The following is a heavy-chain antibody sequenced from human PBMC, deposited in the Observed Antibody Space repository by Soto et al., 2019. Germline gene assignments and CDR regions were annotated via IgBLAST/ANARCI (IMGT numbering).Heavy chain of an antibody. D-gene: IGHD2-2*01. V-gene: IGHV1-69*02. J-gene: IGHJ6*02. CDR3: ATAAYCSSTSCLYGMDV. CDR2: IIPILGIA. Sequence: SVKVSCKASGGTFSSYTISWVRQAPGQGLEWMGRIIPILGIANYAQKFQGRVTITADKSTSTAYMELSSLRSEDTAVYYCATAAYCSSTSCLYGMDVWGQGTTVTVSS. CDR1: GGTFSSYT.